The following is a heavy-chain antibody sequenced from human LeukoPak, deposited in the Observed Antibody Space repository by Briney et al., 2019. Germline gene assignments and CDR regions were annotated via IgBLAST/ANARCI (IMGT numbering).Heavy chain of an antibody. CDR2: IYYSGST. CDR1: GGSISSGGYY. Sequence: SETLSFTCTVSGGSISSGGYYWSWIRQHPGKGLEWIGYIYYSGSTYYNPSLKSRVTISVDTSKNQFSLKLSSVTAADTAVYYCARGEYFDWLLWGQGTLVTVSS. CDR3: ARGEYFDWLL. D-gene: IGHD3-9*01. J-gene: IGHJ4*02. V-gene: IGHV4-31*03.